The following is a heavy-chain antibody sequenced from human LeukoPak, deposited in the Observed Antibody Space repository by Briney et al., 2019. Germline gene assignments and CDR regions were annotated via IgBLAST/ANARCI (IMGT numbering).Heavy chain of an antibody. CDR2: INPNSGGT. CDR3: ARGNYDSSGYYDAFDI. J-gene: IGHJ3*02. D-gene: IGHD3-22*01. V-gene: IGHV1-2*02. Sequence: GASVKVSCKASGYTFTGYYMHWVRQAPGQGLEWMGWINPNSGGTNYAQKFQGRVTMTRDTSISTAYVERSRLRSEDTAVYYCARGNYDSSGYYDAFDIWGQGTMVTVSS. CDR1: GYTFTGYY.